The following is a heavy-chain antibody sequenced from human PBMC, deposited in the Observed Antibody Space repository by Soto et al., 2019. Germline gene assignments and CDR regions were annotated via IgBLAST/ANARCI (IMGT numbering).Heavy chain of an antibody. V-gene: IGHV3-48*03. CDR3: AYGGSCDY. Sequence: GGSKRLSCSSSGFRFNTYEMNWVRQAPGKGLEWVSYISSSGSTIYYADSVKGRFTVSRDNGKNSLYLQMNSLRAEDTAVYYCAYGGSCDYWGQGTQVTVS. J-gene: IGHJ4*02. CDR2: ISSSGSTI. D-gene: IGHD1-26*01. CDR1: GFRFNTYE.